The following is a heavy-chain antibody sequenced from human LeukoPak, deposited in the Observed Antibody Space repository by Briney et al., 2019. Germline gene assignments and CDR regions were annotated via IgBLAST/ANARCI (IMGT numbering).Heavy chain of an antibody. CDR3: ARGPSSVVVAATYFDY. Sequence: SETLSLTCAVYGGSFSGYYWSWIRQPPGKGLEWIGEINHSGSTNYNPSLKSRVTISVDTSKNQFSLKLSSVTAADTAVYYCARGPSSVVVAATYFDYWGRGTLVTVSS. CDR1: GGSFSGYY. V-gene: IGHV4-34*01. CDR2: INHSGST. D-gene: IGHD2-15*01. J-gene: IGHJ4*02.